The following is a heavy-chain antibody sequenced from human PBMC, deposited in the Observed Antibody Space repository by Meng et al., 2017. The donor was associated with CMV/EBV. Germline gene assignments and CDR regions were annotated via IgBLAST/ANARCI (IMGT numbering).Heavy chain of an antibody. J-gene: IGHJ2*01. CDR2: IYHSGSS. D-gene: IGHD6-25*01. CDR1: GGSITNNDYY. CDR3: SRSPSGFYWYFDL. Sequence: SETLSLTCAVYGGSITNNDYYWGWIRQPPGRGLEWIGSIYHSGSSYYNPSLKSRVTISVDTSNNQFSLDVNSVTAADTAVYYCSRSPSGFYWYFDLWGRGTLVTVSS. V-gene: IGHV4-39*07.